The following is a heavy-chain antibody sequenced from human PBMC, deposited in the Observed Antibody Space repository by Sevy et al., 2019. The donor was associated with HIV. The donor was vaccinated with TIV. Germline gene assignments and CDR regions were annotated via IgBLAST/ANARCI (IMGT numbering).Heavy chain of an antibody. CDR3: ATDRISDWFFDS. V-gene: IGHV3-23*01. Sequence: GGSLRLSCTASGFTFTDYVMNWVRQAPGRGLEWVSSIGGSGGRTHYAASVKGRFTISRDNSKNTLYLQMNSPRAEDTAVYYCATDRISDWFFDSWGQGTLVTVSS. CDR2: IGGSGGRT. J-gene: IGHJ4*02. CDR1: GFTFTDYV. D-gene: IGHD3-9*01.